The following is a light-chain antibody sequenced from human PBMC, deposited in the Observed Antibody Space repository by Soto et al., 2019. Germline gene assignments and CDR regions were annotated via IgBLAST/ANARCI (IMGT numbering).Light chain of an antibody. Sequence: QSVLTQPPSASGSPGQSVTISRIGTSSDVGGYNYVPWYQQYPGKAPKLMIYEVSKRPSGVPDRFSGFKSGNTASLTVSGLQPEDEADYYCTSYAGSDNFCVFGTGTKSPS. CDR2: EVS. CDR3: TSYAGSDNFCV. CDR1: SSDVGGYNY. J-gene: IGLJ1*01. V-gene: IGLV2-8*01.